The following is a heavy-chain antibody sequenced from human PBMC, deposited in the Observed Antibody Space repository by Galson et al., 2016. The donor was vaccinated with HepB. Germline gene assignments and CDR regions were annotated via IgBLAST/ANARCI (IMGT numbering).Heavy chain of an antibody. J-gene: IGHJ4*02. Sequence: SLRLSCAASGFTFNNYAMNWVRQAPGTGLEWVSSFNGYIGNTYYADYVKGRFTISWANSENTLYLQMNTLRAEDTAVYYCAKAMDSAWYIHYWGQGTLVTVSS. D-gene: IGHD6-19*01. CDR3: AKAMDSAWYIHY. CDR2: FNGYIGNT. CDR1: GFTFNNYA. V-gene: IGHV3-23*01.